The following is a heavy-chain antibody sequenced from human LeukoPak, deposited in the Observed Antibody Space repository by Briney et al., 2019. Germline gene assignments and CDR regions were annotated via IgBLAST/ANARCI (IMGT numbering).Heavy chain of an antibody. CDR1: GYRFTEYW. CDR2: VYPSNSET. Sequence: GESLKISCKGSGYRFTEYWIAWVRQTPGKGLEWMGIVYPSNSETRYSPSFQGQVTISADKSISTAYLQWSSLEASDTAMCFCARHRYSGSDTQGFDSWGQGTLVTVSS. CDR3: ARHRYSGSDTQGFDS. V-gene: IGHV5-51*01. D-gene: IGHD5-12*01. J-gene: IGHJ4*02.